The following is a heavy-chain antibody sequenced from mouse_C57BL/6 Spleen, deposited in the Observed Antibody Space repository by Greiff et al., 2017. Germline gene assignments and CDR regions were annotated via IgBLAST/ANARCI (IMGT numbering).Heavy chain of an antibody. CDR2: IHPNSGST. J-gene: IGHJ4*01. CDR3: ARRELLAYYAMDY. D-gene: IGHD6-1*01. Sequence: QVQLQQPGAELVKPGASVKLSCKASGYTFTSYWMHWVKQRPGQGLEWIGMIHPNSGSTNYNEKFKSKATLTVDKSSSTAYMQLSSLTSEDSAVYYCARRELLAYYAMDYWGQGTSVTVSS. V-gene: IGHV1-64*01. CDR1: GYTFTSYW.